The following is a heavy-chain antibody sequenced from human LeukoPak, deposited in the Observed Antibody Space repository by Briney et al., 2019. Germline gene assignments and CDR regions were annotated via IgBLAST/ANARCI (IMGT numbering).Heavy chain of an antibody. J-gene: IGHJ4*02. CDR1: GGSISSGSYY. D-gene: IGHD5-18*01. CDR2: IYTSGST. V-gene: IGHV4-61*02. CDR3: ARAVVDTAMVHFDY. Sequence: PSQTPSLTCTVSGGSISSGSYYWSWIRQPAGKGLEWIGRIYTSGSTNYNPSLKSRVTISVDTSKNQFSLKLSSVTAADTAVYYCARAVVDTAMVHFDYWGQGTLVTVSS.